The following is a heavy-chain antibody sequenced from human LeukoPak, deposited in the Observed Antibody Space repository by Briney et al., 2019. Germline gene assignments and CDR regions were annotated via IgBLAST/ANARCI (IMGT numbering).Heavy chain of an antibody. Sequence: GGSLRLSCAASGFTFSSYWMSWVRQAPGKGLEWVANIKQDGSEKYYVDSVKGRFMISGDNAKNSLYLQMNSLRAEDTAVYYCARKNDYGDFHFDYWGQGTLVTVSS. J-gene: IGHJ4*02. CDR3: ARKNDYGDFHFDY. CDR1: GFTFSSYW. CDR2: IKQDGSEK. V-gene: IGHV3-7*04. D-gene: IGHD4-17*01.